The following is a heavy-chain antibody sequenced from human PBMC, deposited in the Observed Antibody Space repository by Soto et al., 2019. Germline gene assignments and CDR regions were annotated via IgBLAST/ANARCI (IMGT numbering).Heavy chain of an antibody. D-gene: IGHD2-2*01. CDR2: IYYSGST. CDR3: ASGYQLSTYFDY. CDR1: GGSISSGGYY. J-gene: IGHJ4*02. Sequence: QVQLQESGPGLVKPSQTLSLTCTVSGGSISSGGYYWSWIRQHPGKGLEWIGYIYYSGSTYYNPSLKSRATIAVDTSKNQFSLKLSSVTAADTAVYYCASGYQLSTYFDYWGQGTMVTVSS. V-gene: IGHV4-31*03.